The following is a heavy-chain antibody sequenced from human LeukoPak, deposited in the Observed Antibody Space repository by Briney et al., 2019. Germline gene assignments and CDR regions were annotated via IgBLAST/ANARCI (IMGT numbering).Heavy chain of an antibody. V-gene: IGHV1-69*05. CDR2: IIPIFGTA. D-gene: IGHD3-3*01. CDR1: GGTFSSYA. CDR3: ARSNYDLDPTYYYYMDV. Sequence: SVKVSCKASGGTFSSYAISWVRQAPGQGLEWMGGIIPIFGTANYAQKFQGRVTITTDESTSTAYMELSSLRSEDTAVYYCARSNYDLDPTYYYYMDVWGKGTTVTVSS. J-gene: IGHJ6*03.